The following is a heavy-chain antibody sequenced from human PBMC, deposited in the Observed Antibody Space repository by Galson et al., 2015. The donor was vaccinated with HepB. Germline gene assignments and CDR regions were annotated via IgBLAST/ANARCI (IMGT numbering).Heavy chain of an antibody. CDR3: ASRIVATIK. Sequence: SLRLSCAASGFTFSSYAMSWVRQAPGKGLEWVSVIIGSGGSTYYADSVKGRFTISRDNSKDTLYLQMNSLRVEDTAIYYCASRIVATIKWGQGTLVTVSS. J-gene: IGHJ4*02. CDR1: GFTFSSYA. D-gene: IGHD5-12*01. V-gene: IGHV3-23*01. CDR2: IIGSGGST.